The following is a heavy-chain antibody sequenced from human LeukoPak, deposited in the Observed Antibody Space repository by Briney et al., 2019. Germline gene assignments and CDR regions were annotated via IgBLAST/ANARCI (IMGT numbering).Heavy chain of an antibody. CDR2: ISGGGGAT. Sequence: GGSLRLSCAASGFTFSSYAMSWVRQAPGKGLEWVSAISGGGGATFYADSVKGRFTISRDNSKNTLYLQMNGLRAEDTAVYYCAKDRRGNAPRGAFDIWGQGTMVTVSS. CDR1: GFTFSSYA. J-gene: IGHJ3*02. D-gene: IGHD1-1*01. CDR3: AKDRRGNAPRGAFDI. V-gene: IGHV3-23*01.